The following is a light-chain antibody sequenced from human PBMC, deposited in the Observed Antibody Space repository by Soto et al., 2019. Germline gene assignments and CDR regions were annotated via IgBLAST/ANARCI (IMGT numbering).Light chain of an antibody. CDR3: SSYAGTDIVI. J-gene: IGLJ2*01. CDR2: EVT. Sequence: QAVVTQPPSASGSLGQSVTISCTGTGGDVGYYNFVSWYQQHPGKAPKLIIYEVTQRPSGVTDRFSGSKSGNTASLAVFGLQAEDEADYYCSSYAGTDIVIFGGGTKLTVL. V-gene: IGLV2-8*01. CDR1: GGDVGYYNF.